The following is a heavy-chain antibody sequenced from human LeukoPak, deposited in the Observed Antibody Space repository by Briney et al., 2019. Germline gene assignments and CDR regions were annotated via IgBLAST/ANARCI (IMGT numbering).Heavy chain of an antibody. J-gene: IGHJ4*02. D-gene: IGHD6-19*01. Sequence: SGPSLLNPPPTLTLTCPFSAFSLNTSGMCVSWIRQPPGKALEWLARVDWDGDKYYSTSLKTRLTVSKDTSKNQVVLKMTNMDPVDTATYYCARSHNSGWFFDFWGQGTLVTVSS. CDR1: AFSLNTSGMC. V-gene: IGHV2-70*11. CDR2: VDWDGDK. CDR3: ARSHNSGWFFDF.